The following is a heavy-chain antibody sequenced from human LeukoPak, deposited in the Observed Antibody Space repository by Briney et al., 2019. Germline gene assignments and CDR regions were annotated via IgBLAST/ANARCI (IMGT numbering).Heavy chain of an antibody. Sequence: GGALRLSCATSGFPISPHSLNWVRQGPGRGLEWVSVIKADGRGTFYADSVRARFTTSRDNSKNSLYLQMNSLTSEDTALYYCATWAFYHNLDVGAQGTTVIVSS. CDR2: IKADGRGT. J-gene: IGHJ6*02. CDR3: ATWAFYHNLDV. CDR1: GFPISPHS. V-gene: IGHV3-43*01. D-gene: IGHD2/OR15-2a*01.